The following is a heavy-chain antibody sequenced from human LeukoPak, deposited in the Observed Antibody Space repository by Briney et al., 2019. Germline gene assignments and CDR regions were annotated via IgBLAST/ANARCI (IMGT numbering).Heavy chain of an antibody. Sequence: GGSLRLSCAASGFTFSSYAMSWVRQAPGKGLEWVSSISGSGYTTYYLDFVKGRFTTSRDNSKNTLYLQMNNLRAEDTALYYCAKDAYNWKYYFDCWGQGTLVTVSS. D-gene: IGHD1-20*01. CDR2: ISGSGYTT. V-gene: IGHV3-23*01. CDR1: GFTFSSYA. J-gene: IGHJ4*02. CDR3: AKDAYNWKYYFDC.